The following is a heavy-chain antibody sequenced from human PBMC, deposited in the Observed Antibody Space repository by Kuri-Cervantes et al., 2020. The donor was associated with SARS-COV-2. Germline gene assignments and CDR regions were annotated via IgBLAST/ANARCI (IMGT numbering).Heavy chain of an antibody. V-gene: IGHV1-69*05. Sequence: SVKVSCKASGGTFSSYAISWVRQATGQGLEWMGGIIPIFGTANYAQKFQGRVTITTDESTSTAYMELSSLRSEDTAVYYCARAALYLRQHYYYMDVWGKGTTVTVSS. CDR3: ARAALYLRQHYYYMDV. CDR1: GGTFSSYA. J-gene: IGHJ6*03. D-gene: IGHD2-2*01. CDR2: IIPIFGTA.